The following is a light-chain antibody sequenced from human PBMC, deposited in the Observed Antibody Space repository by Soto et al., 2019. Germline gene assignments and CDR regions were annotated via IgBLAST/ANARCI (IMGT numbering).Light chain of an antibody. Sequence: QSVLTQPPSVSAAPGQKVTISCSGSSSDIGSDYVSWYQHLPGTAPKLLIYDNNKRPSGIPDRFSGSKSGTSATLGITGLQTGDEADYYCGTWDSKLSAWVFGGGTKLTVL. J-gene: IGLJ3*02. CDR3: GTWDSKLSAWV. CDR2: DNN. CDR1: SSDIGSDY. V-gene: IGLV1-51*01.